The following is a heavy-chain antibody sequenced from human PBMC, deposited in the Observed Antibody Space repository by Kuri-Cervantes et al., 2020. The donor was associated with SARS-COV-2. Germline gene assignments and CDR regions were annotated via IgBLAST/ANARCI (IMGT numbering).Heavy chain of an antibody. CDR3: ARDIYSPNCSSTSCPYYYYYYGMDV. D-gene: IGHD2-2*01. CDR1: GCTFNNYG. CDR2: ISAHNGNT. V-gene: IGHV1-18*01. Sequence: ASVKVSCKASGCTFNNYGISWVRQAPGQGLEWMGWISAHNGNTNYAQKVQGRVTMTTDTSTNTAYMELRSLRSDDTAVYYCARDIYSPNCSSTSCPYYYYYYGMDVWGQGTTVTVSS. J-gene: IGHJ6*02.